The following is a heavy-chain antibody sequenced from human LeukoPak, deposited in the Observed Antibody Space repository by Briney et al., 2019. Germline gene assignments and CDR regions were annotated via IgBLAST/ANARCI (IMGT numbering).Heavy chain of an antibody. CDR3: ANSPGYCSSTSCRPYYFDY. Sequence: GASVKVSCKASGGTFSSYAISWVRQAPGQGLEWMGGIIPIFGTANYAQKFQGRVTITTDESTSTAYMELSSLRSEDTAVYYCANSPGYCSSTSCRPYYFDYWGQGTLVTVSS. J-gene: IGHJ4*02. V-gene: IGHV1-69*05. D-gene: IGHD2-2*01. CDR1: GGTFSSYA. CDR2: IIPIFGTA.